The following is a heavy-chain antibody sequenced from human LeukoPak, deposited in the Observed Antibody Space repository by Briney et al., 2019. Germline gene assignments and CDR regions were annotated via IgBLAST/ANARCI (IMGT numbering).Heavy chain of an antibody. J-gene: IGHJ4*02. D-gene: IGHD3-10*01. V-gene: IGHV3-48*02. Sequence: PGGSLRLSCAASGFTFSSYSMNWVRQAPGKGLEWVSYISSSSSTIHYADSVKGRFTISRDNAKNSLYLQMNSLRDEDTAVYYCAREYVSENYYGSGSMDPYYFDYWGQGTLVTVSS. CDR1: GFTFSSYS. CDR3: AREYVSENYYGSGSMDPYYFDY. CDR2: ISSSSSTI.